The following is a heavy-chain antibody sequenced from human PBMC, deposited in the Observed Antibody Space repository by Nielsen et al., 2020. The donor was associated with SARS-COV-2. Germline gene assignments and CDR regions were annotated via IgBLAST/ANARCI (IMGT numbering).Heavy chain of an antibody. J-gene: IGHJ4*02. V-gene: IGHV3-30*03. Sequence: GESLKISCAASGFTFSSYGMHWVRQAPGKGLEWVAVISYDGSNKYYADSVKGRFTISRDNSKNTLYLQMNSLRAEDTAVYYCASLIQDSSGYYFDYWGQGTLVTVSS. CDR2: ISYDGSNK. CDR1: GFTFSSYG. CDR3: ASLIQDSSGYYFDY. D-gene: IGHD3-22*01.